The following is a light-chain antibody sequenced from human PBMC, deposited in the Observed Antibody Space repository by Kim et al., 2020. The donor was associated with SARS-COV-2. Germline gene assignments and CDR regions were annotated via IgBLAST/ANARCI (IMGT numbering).Light chain of an antibody. Sequence: SPGGSATLACRASRSVNSDYLAWYQHKPGQIPRLLMFGTSKRATGIPDRFTGSGSGTDFTLTISRLEPEDFAVYYCQQYGSSPGTFGQGTKVDIK. CDR2: GTS. V-gene: IGKV3-20*01. CDR1: RSVNSDY. J-gene: IGKJ1*01. CDR3: QQYGSSPGT.